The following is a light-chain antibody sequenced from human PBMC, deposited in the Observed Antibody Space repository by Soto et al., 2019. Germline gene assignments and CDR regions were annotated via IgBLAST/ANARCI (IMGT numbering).Light chain of an antibody. J-gene: IGKJ1*01. CDR2: AAS. CDR1: QGISHY. Sequence: DIHMTQSPSSLSASVGDRVTITCRASQGISHYLAWYQQKPGKVPKLLIYAASTLQSGVPSRFSGSGSGTDFTLTSSSLQPEDVATYYCQKYNSAPRTFGQGTKVEIK. V-gene: IGKV1-27*01. CDR3: QKYNSAPRT.